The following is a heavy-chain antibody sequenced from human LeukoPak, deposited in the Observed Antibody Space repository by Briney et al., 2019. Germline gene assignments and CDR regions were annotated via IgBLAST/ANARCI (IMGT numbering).Heavy chain of an antibody. V-gene: IGHV4-38-2*02. D-gene: IGHD6-13*01. CDR2: IYHSGST. CDR1: GYSISSGYY. Sequence: PSETLSLTCTVSGYSISSGYYWGWIRQPPGKGLEWIGSIYHSGSTYYNPSLKSRVTISVDTSKNQFSLKLSSVTAAVTAVYYCARTKSIAAADIDYWGQGTLVTVSS. J-gene: IGHJ4*02. CDR3: ARTKSIAAADIDY.